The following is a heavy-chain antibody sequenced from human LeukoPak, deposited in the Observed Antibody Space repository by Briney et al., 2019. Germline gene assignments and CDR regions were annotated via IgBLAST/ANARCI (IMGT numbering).Heavy chain of an antibody. Sequence: PGGSLRLSCAASGFSFSSYSMNWVRQAPGKGLEWVSAISGSGGSTYYADSVKGRFTISRDNSKNTLYLQMNSLRAEDTAVYYCAKLVKPSSSWWRGYYYYMDVWGKGTTVTVSS. CDR2: ISGSGGST. J-gene: IGHJ6*03. CDR1: GFSFSSYS. D-gene: IGHD6-13*01. CDR3: AKLVKPSSSWWRGYYYYMDV. V-gene: IGHV3-23*01.